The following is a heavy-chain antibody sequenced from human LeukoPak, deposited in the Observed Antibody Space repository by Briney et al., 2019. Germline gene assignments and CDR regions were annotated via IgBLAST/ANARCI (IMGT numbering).Heavy chain of an antibody. Sequence: ASVTVSCKASGGTFSSYAISWVRQAPGQGLEWVGGIIPIFGTANYAQKFQGRVTITADESTSTAYMELRSLRSEDTAVYYCARDRANYYDSSGYYYFDYWGQGTLVTVSS. CDR1: GGTFSSYA. V-gene: IGHV1-69*13. CDR3: ARDRANYYDSSGYYYFDY. J-gene: IGHJ4*02. D-gene: IGHD3-22*01. CDR2: IIPIFGTA.